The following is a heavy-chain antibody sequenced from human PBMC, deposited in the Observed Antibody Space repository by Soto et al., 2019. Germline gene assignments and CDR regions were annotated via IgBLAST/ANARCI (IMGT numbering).Heavy chain of an antibody. J-gene: IGHJ5*02. Sequence: GVSLRLSCAASGFTFSSCWMSWVRQAPGKGLEWVANIKQDGSEKYYVDSVKGRFTISRDNAKNSLYLQMNSLRAEDTAVYYCARGLYSSSSNWFDPWGQGTLVTVSS. V-gene: IGHV3-7*01. CDR1: GFTFSSCW. CDR2: IKQDGSEK. CDR3: ARGLYSSSSNWFDP. D-gene: IGHD6-6*01.